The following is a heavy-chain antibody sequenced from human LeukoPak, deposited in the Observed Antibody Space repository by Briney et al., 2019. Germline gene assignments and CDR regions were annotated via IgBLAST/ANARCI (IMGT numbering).Heavy chain of an antibody. CDR1: RGTFSSYA. CDR3: ASEAMADAFDI. D-gene: IGHD5-18*01. Sequence: SVKVSCKASRGTFSSYAISWVRQAPGQGLEWMGGIIPIFGTANYAQKFQGRVTITTDESTRTAYMELSSLRSEDTAVYYCASEAMADAFDIWGQGTMVTVSS. J-gene: IGHJ3*02. CDR2: IIPIFGTA. V-gene: IGHV1-69*05.